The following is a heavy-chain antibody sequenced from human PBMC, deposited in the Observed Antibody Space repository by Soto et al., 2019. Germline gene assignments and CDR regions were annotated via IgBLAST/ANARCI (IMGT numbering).Heavy chain of an antibody. D-gene: IGHD6-13*01. Sequence: QLQLQESGPGLVKPSETLSLTCTVSGGSISSSSYYWGWIRQPPGKGLEWIGSIYYSGSTYYNPSLKSRVTISVDTSKNQFSLKLSSVTAADTAVYYCARPNFSSSWATIAGWFDPWGQGTLVTVSS. CDR2: IYYSGST. CDR1: GGSISSSSYY. V-gene: IGHV4-39*01. CDR3: ARPNFSSSWATIAGWFDP. J-gene: IGHJ5*02.